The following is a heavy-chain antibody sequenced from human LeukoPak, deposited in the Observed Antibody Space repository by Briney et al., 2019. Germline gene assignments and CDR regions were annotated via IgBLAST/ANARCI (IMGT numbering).Heavy chain of an antibody. V-gene: IGHV3-48*03. CDR2: ISSSCSII. D-gene: IGHD3-10*01. CDR3: ARDFGYF. Sequence: PVGSLSLSCAASGFTFSNYTMNWVRQAPGRGVEWVSYISSSCSIIYYSDSVKGRFTISRDNAKNSLYLQMNSLRAEDTAVYYCARDFGYFWGQGTLVTVSS. CDR1: GFTFSNYT. J-gene: IGHJ4*02.